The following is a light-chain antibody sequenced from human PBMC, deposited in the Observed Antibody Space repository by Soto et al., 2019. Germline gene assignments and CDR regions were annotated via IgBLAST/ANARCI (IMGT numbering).Light chain of an antibody. CDR3: QQYCSSHP. CDR2: GAS. V-gene: IGKV3-20*01. J-gene: IGKJ2*01. Sequence: EMVLTQSPGTLSLSPGERATLSCSARQSVSSSYLAWDPQKPGQAPRLLIYGASSRATGIPDRFSGSGTGTDFTLTISRLEPEDFAVYYCQQYCSSHPFGQWTQLEI. CDR1: QSVSSSY.